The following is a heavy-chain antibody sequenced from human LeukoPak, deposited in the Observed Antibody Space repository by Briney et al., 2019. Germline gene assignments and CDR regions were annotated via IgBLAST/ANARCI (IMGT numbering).Heavy chain of an antibody. CDR1: GFTFSNYE. CDR3: ARGFFGMDV. CDR2: ISTSGSTI. Sequence: GGSLRLSCAASGFTFSNYEMNWVRQAPGKGLEWVSYISTSGSTIYYADSVKGRFTISRDNAKNSLYLRMNSLRAEDTAVYYCARGFFGMDVWGQGTTVTVSS. J-gene: IGHJ6*02. V-gene: IGHV3-48*03.